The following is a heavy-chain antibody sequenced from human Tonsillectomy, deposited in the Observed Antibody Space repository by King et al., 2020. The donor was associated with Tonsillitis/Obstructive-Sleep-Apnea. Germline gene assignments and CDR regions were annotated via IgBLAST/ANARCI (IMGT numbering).Heavy chain of an antibody. Sequence: VQLVESGAEVKKPGSSVKVSCKASGGTFSSYAISWVRQAPGQGLEWMGGIIPIFGTANYAQKFQGRVTITADESTSTAYMELSSLRSEDTAVYYCARDLSVGYCSGGSCYRRGNWGQGTLVTVSS. CDR1: GGTFSSYA. CDR2: IIPIFGTA. J-gene: IGHJ4*02. D-gene: IGHD2-15*01. V-gene: IGHV1-69*01. CDR3: ARDLSVGYCSGGSCYRRGN.